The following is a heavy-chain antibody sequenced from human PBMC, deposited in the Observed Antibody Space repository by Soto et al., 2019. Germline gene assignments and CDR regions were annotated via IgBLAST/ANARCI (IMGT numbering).Heavy chain of an antibody. J-gene: IGHJ5*02. CDR1: GGTFSSYA. CDR2: IIPIFGTA. Sequence: QVQLVQSGAEVKKPGSSVKVSCKASGGTFSSYAISWVRQAPGQGLEWMGGIIPIFGTANYAQKFQGRVTITADESTSTAYMELSSLRSEDTAVYYCARWGRVLRYCIGGSCYTWFDPWGQGTLVTVSS. CDR3: ARWGRVLRYCIGGSCYTWFDP. V-gene: IGHV1-69*01. D-gene: IGHD2-15*01.